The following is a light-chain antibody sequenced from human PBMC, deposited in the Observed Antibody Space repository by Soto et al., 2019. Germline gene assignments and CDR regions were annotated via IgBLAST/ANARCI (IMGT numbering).Light chain of an antibody. CDR3: QQYNSYS. Sequence: MQSPDTLSLSPGERVTLSCRASQSLPSNSLAWYQQKPGTAPKVLIYHASNLQSGVPSRFSGSGSGTEFTLTISSLQPDDFATYYCQQYNSYSFGQGTKVEIK. CDR1: QSLPSNS. CDR2: HAS. V-gene: IGKV1-5*01. J-gene: IGKJ1*01.